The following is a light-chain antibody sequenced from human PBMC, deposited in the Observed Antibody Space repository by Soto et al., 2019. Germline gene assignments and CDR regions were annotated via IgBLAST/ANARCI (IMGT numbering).Light chain of an antibody. J-gene: IGKJ5*01. CDR2: GAS. CDR3: QQSFSTPNT. V-gene: IGKV1-39*01. CDR1: QSITTY. Sequence: DIQMTQSPSSLSASLGDRVTITCRASQSITTYLSWSQHKPGKAPKVLIYGASSLQTGVPSRFSGSGSGTDFTLTISSLQPEDFATYYCQQSFSTPNTFGQGTRLEIK.